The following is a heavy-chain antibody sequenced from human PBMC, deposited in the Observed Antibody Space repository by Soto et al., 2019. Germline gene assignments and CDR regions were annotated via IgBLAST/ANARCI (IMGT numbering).Heavy chain of an antibody. V-gene: IGHV1-2*02. Sequence: QVQLVHSEAEVKKPGASVKVSCKASGYTFTGYSMHWVRQAPGQGLEWVGWFNPNSGDTIYAQKFQGRVTLTRDTSIGTAYMELYSLTSDDTAVYYCAREASAVISLDYWGQGTLVTVSS. CDR3: AREASAVISLDY. CDR1: GYTFTGYS. CDR2: FNPNSGDT. J-gene: IGHJ4*02. D-gene: IGHD6-19*01.